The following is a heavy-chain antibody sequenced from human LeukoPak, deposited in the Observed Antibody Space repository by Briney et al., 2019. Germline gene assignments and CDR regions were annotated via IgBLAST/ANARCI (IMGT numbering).Heavy chain of an antibody. V-gene: IGHV4-4*09. D-gene: IGHD1-14*01. J-gene: IGHJ2*01. Sequence: PSETLSLTYAVSGGSISSYYWSWIRQPPGKGLEWIGYIYTSGSTNYNPSLKSRVTISVDTSKNQFSLNLSSVTAADTAVYYCARLTYINWYFDLWGRGTLITVSS. CDR3: ARLTYINWYFDL. CDR1: GGSISSYY. CDR2: IYTSGST.